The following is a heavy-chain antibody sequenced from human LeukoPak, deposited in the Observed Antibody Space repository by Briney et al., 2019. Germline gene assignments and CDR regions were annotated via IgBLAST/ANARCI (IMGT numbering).Heavy chain of an antibody. V-gene: IGHV1-2*02. CDR2: INPNSGDT. Sequence: ASVKDSCKAFGYRFTGYYIHWVRQAPRQGLEWMGWINPNSGDTNSAQKFKGRVTMTRDTSISTAYMELSRLKSDDTAVYYCAIASDWYYFDHWGQGTLVTVSS. CDR1: GYRFTGYY. CDR3: AIASDWYYFDH. D-gene: IGHD6-19*01. J-gene: IGHJ4*02.